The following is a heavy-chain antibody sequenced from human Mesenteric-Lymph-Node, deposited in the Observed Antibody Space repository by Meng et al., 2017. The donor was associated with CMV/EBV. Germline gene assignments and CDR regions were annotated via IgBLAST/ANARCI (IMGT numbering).Heavy chain of an antibody. J-gene: IGHJ6*02. D-gene: IGHD3-10*01. CDR2: ISSSGKTA. CDR1: GFTFSSDG. V-gene: IGHV3-23*01. CDR3: ANTYYYGSGSYTPYALDA. Sequence: GESLKISCAASGFTFSSDGMSWVRQAPGKGLEWVSAISSSGKTAYYADSVKGRFTISRDNSKNTLYLQMNSLRAEDTALYYCANTYYYGSGSYTPYALDAWGQGTTVTVSS.